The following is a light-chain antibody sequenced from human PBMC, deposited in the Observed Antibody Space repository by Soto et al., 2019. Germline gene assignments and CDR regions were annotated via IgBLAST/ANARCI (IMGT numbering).Light chain of an antibody. CDR1: QSVRSNF. Sequence: EIVLTQSPCTLSFSPVERATLSCRASQSVRSNFLSWYQQRPGQAPSLLIYGASSRATGVPDRFSGSGSGTDFTLTINRLEPEDSAVYYCQQYGSLITFGQGTRLEIK. CDR3: QQYGSLIT. J-gene: IGKJ5*01. V-gene: IGKV3-20*01. CDR2: GAS.